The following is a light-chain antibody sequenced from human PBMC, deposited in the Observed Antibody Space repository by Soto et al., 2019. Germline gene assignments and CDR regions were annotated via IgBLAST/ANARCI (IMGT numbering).Light chain of an antibody. CDR2: KAS. J-gene: IGKJ5*01. V-gene: IGKV1-5*03. CDR3: QQYNNWPIT. CDR1: QSISSW. Sequence: DIQMTQSPSTLAASVGGRVTSSCRASQSISSWLAWYQQKPGKAPKLLIYKASTLESGVPSNFSGSGSGTEFTLTINSLQPEDFAVYYCQQYNNWPITFGQGTRLEIK.